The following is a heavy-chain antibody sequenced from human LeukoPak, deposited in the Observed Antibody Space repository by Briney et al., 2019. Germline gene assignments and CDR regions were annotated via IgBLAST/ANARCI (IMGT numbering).Heavy chain of an antibody. V-gene: IGHV3-23*01. CDR1: GFTFSSYA. CDR2: ISGSGGST. Sequence: GGSLRLSCAASGFTFSSYAMSWVRQAPGKGLEWVSAISGSGGSTYYADSVKGRFTISRDNSKNTLYLQMNSLRAEDTAVYYCAKGAGSDIYYYYYMDVWGKGTTVTVSS. J-gene: IGHJ6*03. CDR3: AKGAGSDIYYYYYMDV. D-gene: IGHD6-19*01.